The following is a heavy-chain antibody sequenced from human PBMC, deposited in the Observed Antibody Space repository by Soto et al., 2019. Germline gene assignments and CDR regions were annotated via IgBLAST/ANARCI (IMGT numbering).Heavy chain of an antibody. CDR3: ARELYYDSSADY. D-gene: IGHD3-22*01. V-gene: IGHV1-18*01. J-gene: IGHJ4*02. CDR2: ISEDNGNT. Sequence: QVQLVQSGAEVKKPGASVKVSCKASGYTFTSYGISWVRQAPGQGLDWMGWISEDNGNTKYAQKLQGRFTMTTDTSTSQAYMELRSLRSDDTAVYYCARELYYDSSADYWGQGTLVTVSS. CDR1: GYTFTSYG.